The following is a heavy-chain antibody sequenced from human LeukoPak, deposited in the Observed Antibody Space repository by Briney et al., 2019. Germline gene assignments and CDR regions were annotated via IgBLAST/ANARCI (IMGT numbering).Heavy chain of an antibody. Sequence: GGSLRLSCAASGFTFSSYAMSWVRRAPGKGLEWVSAISGSGGSTYYADSVKGRFTISRDNSKNTLYLRMNSLRAEDTAVYYCAKDAPVNIVVVPAANSWGQGTLVTVSS. D-gene: IGHD2-2*01. CDR2: ISGSGGST. CDR3: AKDAPVNIVVVPAANS. CDR1: GFTFSSYA. J-gene: IGHJ4*02. V-gene: IGHV3-23*01.